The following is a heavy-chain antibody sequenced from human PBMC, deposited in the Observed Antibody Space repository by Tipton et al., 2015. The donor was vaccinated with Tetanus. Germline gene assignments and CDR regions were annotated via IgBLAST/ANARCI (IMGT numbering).Heavy chain of an antibody. J-gene: IGHJ4*02. CDR1: GVSLRSGDYN. CDR2: ISDSGLS. CDR3: TRANHEFPKKGPFDS. V-gene: IGHV4-61*08. Sequence: GLVKPSETLSLTCAVSGVSLRSGDYNWSWIRQPPGKGLEWLAYISDSGLSNSNYFPKSRITISRDTSRNRFSLKLTSVTAADTAVYYCTRANHEFPKKGPFDSWGQGTLVIVS. D-gene: IGHD3-10*01.